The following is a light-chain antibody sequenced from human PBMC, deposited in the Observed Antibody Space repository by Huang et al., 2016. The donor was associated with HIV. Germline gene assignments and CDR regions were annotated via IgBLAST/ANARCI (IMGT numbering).Light chain of an antibody. CDR1: QSVNSRS. V-gene: IGKV3-20*01. J-gene: IGKJ2*01. CDR2: DAS. Sequence: DIALTQSPGTLSLSPGVRVTLPCRASQSVNSRSLAWYHQRRGQAPRLLIYDASSRATGIPGRFSGSGSGTDFTLTISRLEPEDFAVYCCQQYGKSPYAFGQGTKLEIK. CDR3: QQYGKSPYA.